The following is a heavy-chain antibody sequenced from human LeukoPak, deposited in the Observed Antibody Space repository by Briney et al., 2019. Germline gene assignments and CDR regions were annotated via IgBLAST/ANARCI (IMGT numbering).Heavy chain of an antibody. J-gene: IGHJ5*02. V-gene: IGHV1-2*02. D-gene: IGHD6-13*01. CDR1: GYTFTGYY. CDR2: INPNSGGT. CDR3: AGDLLVHNWFDP. Sequence: ASVKVSCKASGYTFTGYYMHWVRQAPGQGLEWMGWINPNSGGTNYAQKFQGRVTMTRDTSISTAYMELSRLRSDDTAVYYCAGDLLVHNWFDPWGQGTLVTVSS.